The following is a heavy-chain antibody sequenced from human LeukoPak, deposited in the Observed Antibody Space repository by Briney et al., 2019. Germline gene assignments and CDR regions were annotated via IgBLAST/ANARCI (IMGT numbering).Heavy chain of an antibody. CDR3: AREASGGSYYSDY. Sequence: PSETLSLTCTVSGGSISSSSYYWGWIRQPPGKGLEWIGEINHSGSTNYNPSLKSRVTISVDTSKNQFSLKLSSVTAADTAVYYCAREASGGSYYSDYWGQGTLVTVSS. D-gene: IGHD1-26*01. V-gene: IGHV4-39*07. CDR2: INHSGST. J-gene: IGHJ4*02. CDR1: GGSISSSSYY.